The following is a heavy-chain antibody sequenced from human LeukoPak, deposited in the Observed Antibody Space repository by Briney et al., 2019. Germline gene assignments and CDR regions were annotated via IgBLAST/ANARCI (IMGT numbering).Heavy chain of an antibody. CDR3: SRGAARMVEMGTIISFEY. Sequence: GGSLRLSCAASGFTFSSYWMSWVRQAPGKGLEWVSSISSSSSYIYYADSVKGRFTISRDNAKNSLYPQMNSLRVEDTAVYYCSRGAARMVEMGTIISFEYWGQGTLVTVSS. D-gene: IGHD5-24*01. J-gene: IGHJ4*02. CDR2: ISSSSSYI. CDR1: GFTFSSYW. V-gene: IGHV3-21*01.